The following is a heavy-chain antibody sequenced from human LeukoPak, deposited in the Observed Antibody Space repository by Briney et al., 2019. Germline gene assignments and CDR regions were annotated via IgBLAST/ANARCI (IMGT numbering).Heavy chain of an antibody. CDR1: GFTFSRNG. J-gene: IGHJ3*02. D-gene: IGHD2-15*01. CDR3: AKDIEDIVVVVAATPDAFDI. Sequence: GGSLRLSCAASGFTFSRNGMTWVRQAPGKGLERVSAISGSGGNTYYADSVKGRFTISRDNSKNTLYLQMNSLRAEDTAVYYCAKDIEDIVVVVAATPDAFDIWGQGTMVTVSS. V-gene: IGHV3-23*01. CDR2: ISGSGGNT.